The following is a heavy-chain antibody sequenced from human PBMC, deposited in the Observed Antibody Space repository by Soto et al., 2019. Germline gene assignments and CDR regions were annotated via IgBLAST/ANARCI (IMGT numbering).Heavy chain of an antibody. D-gene: IGHD2-2*01. Sequence: QVQLVESGGGLVQPGRSLRLSCAASGFTFSSYAMHWVRQAPGKGLEWVAVISYDGSNKYYADSVKGRFTISRDNSKNTLYLQMNSLRAEDTAVYYCARPREVVPAAISYLDYWGQGTLVTVSS. CDR1: GFTFSSYA. J-gene: IGHJ4*02. CDR3: ARPREVVPAAISYLDY. V-gene: IGHV3-30-3*01. CDR2: ISYDGSNK.